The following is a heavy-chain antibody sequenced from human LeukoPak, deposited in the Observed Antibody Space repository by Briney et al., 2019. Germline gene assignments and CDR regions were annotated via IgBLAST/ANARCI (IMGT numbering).Heavy chain of an antibody. V-gene: IGHV4-30-4*01. J-gene: IGHJ6*02. CDR1: GGSISSGDYY. CDR3: ATSSSSAPYYGMDV. CDR2: IYYSGST. Sequence: SETLSLTCTVSGGSISSGDYYWSWIRQPPGKGLEWIGYIYYSGSTYYNPSLKSRVTISVDTSKNQFSLKLSSVTAADTAVYYCATSSSSAPYYGMDVWGQGTTVTVSS. D-gene: IGHD6-13*01.